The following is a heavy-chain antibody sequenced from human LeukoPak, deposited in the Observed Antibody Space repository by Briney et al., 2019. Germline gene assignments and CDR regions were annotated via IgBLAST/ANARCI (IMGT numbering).Heavy chain of an antibody. CDR1: GFTFSTYG. CDR2: ISGSGDTT. CDR3: AKDRGY. V-gene: IGHV3-23*01. Sequence: GSLRLSCAASGFTFSTYGMTWVRQAPGKGLEWVSGISGSGDTTYYADSVKGRFTVSRDNSKNTLYLQMNSLTADDTAVYYCAKDRGYWGQGALVTVSS. J-gene: IGHJ4*02. D-gene: IGHD5-24*01.